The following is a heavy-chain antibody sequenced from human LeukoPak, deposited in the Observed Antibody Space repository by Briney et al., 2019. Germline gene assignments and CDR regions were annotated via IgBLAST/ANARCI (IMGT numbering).Heavy chain of an antibody. CDR1: GGSISSGGYS. J-gene: IGHJ4*02. V-gene: IGHV4-30-2*01. D-gene: IGHD5-18*01. Sequence: PSQTLSLTCAVSGGSISSGGYSWSWIRQPPGKGLEWIGYIYHSGSTYYNPSLASRVTISLDMSMNQFSLQMRSVTAADTAIYYCARGQLHYPDSWGQGVLVTVSS. CDR3: ARGQLHYPDS. CDR2: IYHSGST.